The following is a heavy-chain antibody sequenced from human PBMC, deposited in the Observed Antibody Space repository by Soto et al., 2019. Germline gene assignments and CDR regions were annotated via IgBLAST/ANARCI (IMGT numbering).Heavy chain of an antibody. V-gene: IGHV4-39*02. D-gene: IGHD6-13*01. Sequence: PPGKGLEWIGSIYYSGSTYYNPSLKSRVTISVDTSKNHFSLKLTSVTAADTAVYYCARPGGSGWFYFDSWGQGSQVTVS. CDR2: IYYSGST. CDR3: ARPGGSGWFYFDS. J-gene: IGHJ4*02.